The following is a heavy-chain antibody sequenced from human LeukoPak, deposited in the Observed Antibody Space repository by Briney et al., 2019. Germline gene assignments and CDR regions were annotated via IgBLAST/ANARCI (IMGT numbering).Heavy chain of an antibody. CDR2: ISAYNGNT. D-gene: IGHD6-13*01. CDR1: GYTFTSYG. V-gene: IGHV1-18*01. CDR3: ARSSSPIAAAGTGVDY. Sequence: GASVKVSCKASGYTFTSYGISWVRQAPGQGLEWMGWISAYNGNTNYAQKLQGRVTMTTDKSTSTAYMELRSLRSDDTAVYYCARSSSPIAAAGTGVDYWGQGTLVTVAS. J-gene: IGHJ4*02.